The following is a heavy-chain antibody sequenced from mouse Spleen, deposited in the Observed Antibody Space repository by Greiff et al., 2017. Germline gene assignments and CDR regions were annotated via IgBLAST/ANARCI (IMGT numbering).Heavy chain of an antibody. CDR1: GYTFTDYE. CDR3: TRGGPSGFAY. V-gene: IGHV1-15*01. CDR2: IDPETGGT. Sequence: VQLQESGAELVRPGASVTLSCKASGYTFTDYEMHWVKQTPVHGLEWIGAIDPETGGTAYNQKFKGKAILTADKSSSTAYMELRSLTSEDSAVYYCTRGGPSGFAYWGQGTLVTVSA. J-gene: IGHJ3*01.